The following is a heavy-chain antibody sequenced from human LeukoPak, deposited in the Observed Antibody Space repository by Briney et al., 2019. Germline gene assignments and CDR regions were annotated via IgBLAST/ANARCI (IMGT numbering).Heavy chain of an antibody. CDR2: ISSSGSTI. CDR3: ASSRWYQPGGIDY. V-gene: IGHV3-11*01. CDR1: GFTFSDYY. J-gene: IGHJ4*02. D-gene: IGHD2-2*01. Sequence: GGSLRLSCAASGFTFSDYYMSWIRQAPGKRLEWVSYISSSGSTIYYADSVKGRFTISRDNAKNSLYLQMNSLRAEDTAVYYCASSRWYQPGGIDYWGQGTLVTVSS.